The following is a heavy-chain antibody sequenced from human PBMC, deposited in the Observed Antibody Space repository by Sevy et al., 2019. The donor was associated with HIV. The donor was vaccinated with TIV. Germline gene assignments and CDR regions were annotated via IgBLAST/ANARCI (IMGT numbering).Heavy chain of an antibody. CDR1: GFTFSSYG. Sequence: GGSLRLSCAASGFTFSSYGMHWALQAPGKGLEWVALIWYDGTNKYYADSVKGRFTISRDNSKNTLYLQMNSLRAEDTAVYYCASGAYYYASRSQNFDYWGPGTLVTVSS. J-gene: IGHJ4*02. CDR2: IWYDGTNK. V-gene: IGHV3-33*01. CDR3: ASGAYYYASRSQNFDY. D-gene: IGHD3-10*01.